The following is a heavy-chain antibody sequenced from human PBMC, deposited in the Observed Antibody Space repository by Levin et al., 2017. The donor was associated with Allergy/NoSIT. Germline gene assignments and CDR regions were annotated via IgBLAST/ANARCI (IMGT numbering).Heavy chain of an antibody. V-gene: IGHV3-30-3*01. J-gene: IGHJ4*02. CDR2: ISYDGSNK. CDR1: GFTFSSYA. Sequence: GGSLRLSCAASGFTFSSYAMHWVRQAPGKGLEWVAVISYDGSNKYYADSVKGRFTISRDNSKNTLYLQMNSLRAEDTAVYYCARDLLDTGFDYWGQGTLVTVSS. CDR3: ARDLLDTGFDY. D-gene: IGHD5-18*01.